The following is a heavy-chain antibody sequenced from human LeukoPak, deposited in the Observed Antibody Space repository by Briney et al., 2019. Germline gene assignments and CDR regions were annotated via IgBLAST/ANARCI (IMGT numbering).Heavy chain of an antibody. V-gene: IGHV4-34*01. Sequence: PSETLSLTCAVYGGSFSGYYWSWSRQPPGKGLEWIGEINHSGGTNYNPSLMSRVTISVDASKNQFSLKLSSVTAADTAVYYCARLVPMVRGVIGSYYYYMDVWGKGTTVTISS. CDR3: ARLVPMVRGVIGSYYYYMDV. J-gene: IGHJ6*03. D-gene: IGHD3-10*01. CDR2: INHSGGT. CDR1: GGSFSGYY.